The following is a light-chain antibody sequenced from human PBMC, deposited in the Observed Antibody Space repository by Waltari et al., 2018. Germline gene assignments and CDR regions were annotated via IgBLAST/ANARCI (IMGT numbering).Light chain of an antibody. CDR3: QQYNNWPYT. CDR1: QSISTN. J-gene: IGKJ2*01. CDR2: GAS. Sequence: EIVMTQSPATLSVSPGERATLSCRASQSISTNLAWYQQKSGHAPSLLVYGASTRATGIPARFSGNGSGTEFSLTISSLQSEDFAVYYCQQYNNWPYTFGQGTKLEIK. V-gene: IGKV3-15*01.